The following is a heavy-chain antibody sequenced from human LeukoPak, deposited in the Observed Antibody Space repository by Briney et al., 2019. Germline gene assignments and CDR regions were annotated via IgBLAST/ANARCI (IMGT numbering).Heavy chain of an antibody. V-gene: IGHV4-34*01. D-gene: IGHD6-13*01. Sequence: SETLSLTCAVYGGSFSGYYWSWIRQPSGKGLEWVGEINHSGSTNYNPSLKSRVTISVDTSKNQFSLKLSSVTAADTAVYYCARTQRGTYSSSWGGAYYYYYGMDVWGQGTTVTVSS. CDR2: INHSGST. CDR1: GGSFSGYY. CDR3: ARTQRGTYSSSWGGAYYYYYGMDV. J-gene: IGHJ6*02.